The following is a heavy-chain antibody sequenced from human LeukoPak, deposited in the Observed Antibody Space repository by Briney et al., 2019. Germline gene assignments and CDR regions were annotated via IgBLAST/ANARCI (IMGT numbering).Heavy chain of an antibody. J-gene: IGHJ4*02. D-gene: IGHD1-14*01. Sequence: GGSLRLSCAASGFTFSDYAMSWVRQAPGTGLEWVSTISGSGGTTYYADSVKGRFTISRDNSKNTLYLQMNSLRPEDTAVYYCAKLHNLDCDYWGLGTLATVSS. CDR1: GFTFSDYA. CDR3: AKLHNLDCDY. V-gene: IGHV3-23*01. CDR2: ISGSGGTT.